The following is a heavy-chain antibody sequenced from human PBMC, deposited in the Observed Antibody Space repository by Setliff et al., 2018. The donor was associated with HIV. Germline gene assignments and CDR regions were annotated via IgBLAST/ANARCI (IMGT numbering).Heavy chain of an antibody. J-gene: IGHJ5*02. CDR2: IYYSGST. D-gene: IGHD2-21*01. V-gene: IGHV4-59*08. CDR3: ARLFIPDYFDP. Sequence: SETLSLTCTVSDASISYYHWSWIRQPPGKGLEWIGYIYYSGSTNYNPSLKSRVTISIDTSTNQFSLKLSSVTAADTAVYYCARLFIPDYFDPWGQGTLVTVSS. CDR1: DASISYYH.